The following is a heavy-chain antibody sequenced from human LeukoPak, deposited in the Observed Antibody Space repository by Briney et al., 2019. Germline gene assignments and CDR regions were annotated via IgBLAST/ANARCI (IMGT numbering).Heavy chain of an antibody. D-gene: IGHD2-8*01. CDR3: ARVLGLMVYAKYYYYGMDV. V-gene: IGHV4-34*01. J-gene: IGHJ6*02. CDR1: GVSFSGYY. CDR2: INHSGST. Sequence: SETLSLTCAVYGVSFSGYYWSWIRQPPGKGLEWIGEINHSGSTNYNPSLKSRVTISVDTSKNQFSLKLSSVTAADTAVYYCARVLGLMVYAKYYYYGMDVWGQGTTVTVSS.